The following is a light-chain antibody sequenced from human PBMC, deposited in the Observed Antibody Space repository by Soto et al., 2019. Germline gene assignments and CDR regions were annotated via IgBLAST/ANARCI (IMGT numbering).Light chain of an antibody. Sequence: QSALTQPASVSGSPGQSITISCTGVSGDVGNYNLVSWYQQHPAKAPKLIIYEDDKRHSGVSNRFSGSKSGDTASLTFSGLQSEYEAAYYCCSYLGSSTVFGGGTQLTVL. CDR2: EDD. CDR1: SGDVGNYNL. CDR3: CSYLGSSTV. J-gene: IGLJ7*01. V-gene: IGLV2-23*01.